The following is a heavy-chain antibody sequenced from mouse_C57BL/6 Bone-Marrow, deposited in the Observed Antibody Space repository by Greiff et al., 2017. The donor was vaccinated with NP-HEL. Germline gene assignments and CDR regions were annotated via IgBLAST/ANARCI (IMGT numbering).Heavy chain of an antibody. D-gene: IGHD2-3*01. CDR2: IDPNSGGT. CDR1: GYTFTSYW. Sequence: VKLQQPGAELVKPGASVKLSCKASGYTFTSYWMHWVKQRPGRGLEWIGRIDPNSGGTKYNEKFKSKATLTVDKPSSTAYMQLSSLTSEDSAVYYCARLGHDGYYVRWYFDVWGTGTTVTVSS. J-gene: IGHJ1*03. CDR3: ARLGHDGYYVRWYFDV. V-gene: IGHV1-72*01.